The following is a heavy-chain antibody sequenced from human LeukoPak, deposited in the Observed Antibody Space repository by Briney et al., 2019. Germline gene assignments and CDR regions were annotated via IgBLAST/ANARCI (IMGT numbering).Heavy chain of an antibody. CDR2: ISGSGGST. J-gene: IGHJ4*02. Sequence: GGSLRLSCAASGFTFSSYAMSWARQAPGKGLEWVSAISGSGGSTYYADSVKGRFTISRDNSKNTLYLQMNSLRAEDTAVYYCAKLEAVVMVRGVGFDYWGQRTLVTLSS. D-gene: IGHD3-10*01. V-gene: IGHV3-23*01. CDR3: AKLEAVVMVRGVGFDY. CDR1: GFTFSSYA.